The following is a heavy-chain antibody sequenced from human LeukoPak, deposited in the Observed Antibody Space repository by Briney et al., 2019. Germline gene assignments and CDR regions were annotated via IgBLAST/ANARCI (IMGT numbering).Heavy chain of an antibody. Sequence: SETLSLTCAVYGESFSGFYWSWIRQPPDKGLEWIGEINHSGTANYNPSLKSRVTISVDTSKNQFSLKVSSVTAADTAVYYCARSREPAATIDYRGQGTLVTVSS. CDR1: GESFSGFY. CDR2: INHSGTA. CDR3: ARSREPAATIDY. V-gene: IGHV4-34*01. D-gene: IGHD2-2*01. J-gene: IGHJ4*02.